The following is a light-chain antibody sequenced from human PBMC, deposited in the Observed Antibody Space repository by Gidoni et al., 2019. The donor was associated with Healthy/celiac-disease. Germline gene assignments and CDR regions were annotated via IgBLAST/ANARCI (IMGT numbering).Light chain of an antibody. V-gene: IGKV3-11*01. J-gene: IGKJ5*01. Sequence: EIVLTQSPATLSLSPGERATLSCRASQSVSSYLAWYQQKPGQAPRLLIYDASNRATGIPARISGSGSGTDFTITISSLEPEDVAVYYCQQRSNWPQITFGQGTRLEIK. CDR3: QQRSNWPQIT. CDR1: QSVSSY. CDR2: DAS.